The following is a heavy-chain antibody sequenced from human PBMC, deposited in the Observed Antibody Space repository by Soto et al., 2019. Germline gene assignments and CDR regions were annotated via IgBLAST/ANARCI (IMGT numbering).Heavy chain of an antibody. CDR2: INSGGST. J-gene: IGHJ6*02. V-gene: IGHV3-53*01. CDR3: AREVFCSSSSCQVRYGMDV. CDR1: GFTVSSHY. D-gene: IGHD2-2*01. Sequence: GGSLRLSCAPSGFTVSSHYMSWVRQAPGKGLEWVSVINSGGSTYYADSVKGRFTISRDHSRNTLYLQMNSLRVEDTAVYFCAREVFCSSSSCQVRYGMDVWGQGTTVTVSS.